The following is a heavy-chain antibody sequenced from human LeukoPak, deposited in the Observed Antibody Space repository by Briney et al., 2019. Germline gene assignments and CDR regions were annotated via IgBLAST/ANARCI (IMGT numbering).Heavy chain of an antibody. V-gene: IGHV3-21*01. J-gene: IGHJ3*02. Sequence: PGGSLRLSCAASGFTFSSYSMNWVRQAPGKGLEWVSSISSSSSYIYYADSVKGRFTISRDNAKNSLYLQMNSLRAEDTAVYYCARDCTAGHTSYPVGAFDIWGQGTMVTVSS. D-gene: IGHD2-2*01. CDR3: ARDCTAGHTSYPVGAFDI. CDR2: ISSSSSYI. CDR1: GFTFSSYS.